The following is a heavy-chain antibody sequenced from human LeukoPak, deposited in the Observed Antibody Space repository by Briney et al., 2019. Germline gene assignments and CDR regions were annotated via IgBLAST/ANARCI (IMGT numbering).Heavy chain of an antibody. Sequence: GESLKISRKGSGYSFTSYWIGWVRQMPGKGLEWMGIIYPGDSDTRYSPSFQGQVTISADKSISTAYLQWSSLKASDTAMYYCAGRHYYDSSGYYFDYWGQGTLVTVSS. CDR2: IYPGDSDT. J-gene: IGHJ4*02. CDR3: AGRHYYDSSGYYFDY. CDR1: GYSFTSYW. V-gene: IGHV5-51*01. D-gene: IGHD3-22*01.